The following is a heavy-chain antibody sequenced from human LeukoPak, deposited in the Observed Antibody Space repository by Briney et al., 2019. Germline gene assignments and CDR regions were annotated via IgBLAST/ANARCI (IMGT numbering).Heavy chain of an antibody. V-gene: IGHV4-34*01. Sequence: PSETLSLTCAVYGGPFSGNNWNWIRQPPGKGLEWIGEINHSGATKYNPSLKSRLTISVDPSKNQFSLKLKSVTAADTAVYYCARGSPKHDSWGQGTLVTVSS. CDR3: ARGSPKHDS. CDR1: GGPFSGNN. J-gene: IGHJ5*01. CDR2: INHSGAT.